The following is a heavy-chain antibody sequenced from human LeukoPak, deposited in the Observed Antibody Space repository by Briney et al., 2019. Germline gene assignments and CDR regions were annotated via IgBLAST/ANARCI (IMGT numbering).Heavy chain of an antibody. CDR3: ARLYFSRNVFIPARWDY. D-gene: IGHD3-3*01. Sequence: SETLSLTCAVYGVPFSGYYWSWIRQLPGKGLEWIGEINHSGSTSYNPSLKSRVTISVDTSKNQFSLTLSSVTAADTAVYYCARLYFSRNVFIPARWDYWGQGTLVTVSP. V-gene: IGHV4-34*01. CDR1: GVPFSGYY. CDR2: INHSGST. J-gene: IGHJ4*02.